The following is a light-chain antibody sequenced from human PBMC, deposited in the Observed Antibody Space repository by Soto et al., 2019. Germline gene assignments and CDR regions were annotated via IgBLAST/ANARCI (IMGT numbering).Light chain of an antibody. CDR3: SSYAATNNYV. CDR1: SSDVGGYNF. CDR2: EVT. V-gene: IGLV2-8*01. J-gene: IGLJ1*01. Sequence: QSVLTQPPSASGSPGQSVTISCTGTSSDVGGYNFVSWYQQHPGKAPQLIINEVTKRPSGVPDRFSGSKSGNTASLTVSGLQTEDEADYYCSSYAATNNYVFGSGTKVTVL.